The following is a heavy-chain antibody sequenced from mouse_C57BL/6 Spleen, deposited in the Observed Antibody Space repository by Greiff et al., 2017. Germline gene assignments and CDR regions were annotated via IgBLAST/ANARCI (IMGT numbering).Heavy chain of an antibody. J-gene: IGHJ3*01. CDR3: ARSRQLSPWFAY. V-gene: IGHV1-75*01. CDR1: GYTFTDYY. Sequence: VMLVESGPELVKPGASVKISCKASGYTFTDYYINWVKQSPGQGLAWIGWIFPGSGSTYYNEKFKGKATLTVDKSSSTAYMLLSSLTSEDSAVYLCARSRQLSPWFAYWGQGTLVTVSA. CDR2: IFPGSGST. D-gene: IGHD3-2*02.